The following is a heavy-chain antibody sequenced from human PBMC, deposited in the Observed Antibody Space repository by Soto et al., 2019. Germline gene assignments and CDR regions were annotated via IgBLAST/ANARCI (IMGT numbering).Heavy chain of an antibody. CDR2: IIPVLGLA. Sequence: QVQLVQSGAEVKKPGSSVKVSCKASGGTFSTYIINWVRQAPGQGLEWMGRIIPVLGLANYAQKFQGRVTITADKSTSTAYMDLSSLRSEDTAMYYCMRGSGGGFDDWGQGTLVTVSS. CDR3: MRGSGGGFDD. V-gene: IGHV1-69*02. D-gene: IGHD1-26*01. J-gene: IGHJ4*02. CDR1: GGTFSTYI.